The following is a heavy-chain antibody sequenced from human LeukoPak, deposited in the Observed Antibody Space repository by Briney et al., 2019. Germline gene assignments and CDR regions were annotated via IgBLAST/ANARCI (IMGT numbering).Heavy chain of an antibody. D-gene: IGHD6-13*01. CDR1: DDSITIYY. J-gene: IGHJ2*01. V-gene: IGHV4-59*01. CDR3: ARVYYSNSYDYWYFDL. CDR2: IYYSGST. Sequence: PSETLSLTCSVSDDSITIYYWTWIRQPPGKGLEWIAYIYYSGSTNYNPSLKSRVTISVDTSKNQFSLKLSSVTAADTAVYYCARVYYSNSYDYWYFDLWGRGTLVTVSS.